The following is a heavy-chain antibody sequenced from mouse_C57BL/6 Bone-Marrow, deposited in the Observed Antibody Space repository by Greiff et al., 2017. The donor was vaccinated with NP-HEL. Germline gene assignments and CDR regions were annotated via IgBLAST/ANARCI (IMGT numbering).Heavy chain of an antibody. D-gene: IGHD2-5*01. Sequence: QVQLQQPGAELVKPGASVKLSCKASGYTFTSYWMHWVKQRPGQGLEWIGMIHPNSGSTNYNEKFKSKATLTVDKSSSTAYMQLSSLTSEDSAVYYCAREWFYYSNYLDYWGQGTTLTVSS. CDR3: AREWFYYSNYLDY. V-gene: IGHV1-64*01. CDR1: GYTFTSYW. CDR2: IHPNSGST. J-gene: IGHJ2*01.